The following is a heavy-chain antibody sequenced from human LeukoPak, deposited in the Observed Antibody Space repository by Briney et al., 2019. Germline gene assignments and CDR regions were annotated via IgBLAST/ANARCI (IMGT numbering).Heavy chain of an antibody. D-gene: IGHD3-9*01. Sequence: ASVKVSCKVSGYTLTELSMHWVRQAPGKGLEWMGGFDPEDGETIYAQKFQGRVTMTEDTSTDTAYMELSSLRSGDTAVYYCATTPVEDYDILTGYYTETWGQGTLVTVSS. CDR2: FDPEDGET. CDR3: ATTPVEDYDILTGYYTET. CDR1: GYTLTELS. V-gene: IGHV1-24*01. J-gene: IGHJ5*02.